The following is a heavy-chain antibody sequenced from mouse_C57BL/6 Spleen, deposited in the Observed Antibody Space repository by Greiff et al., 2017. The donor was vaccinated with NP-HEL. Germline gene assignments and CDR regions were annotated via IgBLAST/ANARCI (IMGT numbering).Heavy chain of an antibody. V-gene: IGHV1-22*01. J-gene: IGHJ2*01. CDR2: INPNYGGT. CDR1: GYTFTDYN. Sequence: EVQLQQSGPELVKPGASVKMSCKASGYTFTDYNMHWVKQSHGKSLEWIGYINPNYGGTSYNQKFKGKATLTVNKSSSTAYMELRSLTSEDSAVYYCARESNLNWDYFDYWGQGTTLTVSS. D-gene: IGHD4-1*01. CDR3: ARESNLNWDYFDY.